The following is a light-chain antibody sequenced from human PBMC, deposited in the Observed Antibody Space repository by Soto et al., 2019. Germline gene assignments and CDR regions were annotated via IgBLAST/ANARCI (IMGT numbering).Light chain of an antibody. V-gene: IGLV4-69*02. CDR2: VNSDGSH. CDR1: SGHSNYA. J-gene: IGLJ3*02. CDR3: LTWGTGIPV. Sequence: QLVLTQPTSASASLGASVNLTCTLSSGHSNYAIAWHQQQPEKGPRYFMNVNSDGSHTKGDGIPDRFSGSSSGADRYLTISSLQSEDEADYYCLTWGTGIPVFGGGTKLTVL.